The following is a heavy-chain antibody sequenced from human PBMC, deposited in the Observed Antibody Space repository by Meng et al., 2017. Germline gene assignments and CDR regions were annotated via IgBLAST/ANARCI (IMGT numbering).Heavy chain of an antibody. CDR3: ARRQLVAGGTFDY. CDR1: GFTFSSYA. CDR2: ISYDGSNK. J-gene: IGHJ4*02. D-gene: IGHD6-6*01. Sequence: CTASGFTFSSYAMHWVRQAPGKGLEWVAVISYDGSNKYYADSVKGRFTISRDNSKNTLYLQMNSLRAEDTAVYYCARRQLVAGGTFDYWGQGTLVTVSS. V-gene: IGHV3-30*01.